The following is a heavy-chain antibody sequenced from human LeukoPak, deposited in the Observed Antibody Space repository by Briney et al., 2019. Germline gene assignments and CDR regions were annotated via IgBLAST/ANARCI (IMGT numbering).Heavy chain of an antibody. CDR3: TRGSSTVSAGYN. J-gene: IGHJ4*02. CDR2: VYTGGRT. CDR1: GFTVNRDY. D-gene: IGHD1-1*01. Sequence: GGSLRLSCAASGFTVNRDYMSWVRQSPGKGLEWVSVVYTGGRTFYADSVKGRFTISRDDFKNTVFLQMNSLRAEDTAIYFCTRGSSTVSAGYNWGRGTVVIVSS. V-gene: IGHV3-53*01.